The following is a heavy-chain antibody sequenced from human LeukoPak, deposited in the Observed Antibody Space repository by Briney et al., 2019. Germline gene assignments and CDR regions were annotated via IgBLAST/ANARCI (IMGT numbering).Heavy chain of an antibody. CDR2: TRHDGSKK. D-gene: IGHD6-19*01. J-gene: IGHJ4*02. CDR3: AKGNVKGGKWLPGYFDY. Sequence: GGSLRLSCTAAGFTFSSYGMHWVRQAPGKGLEWVAFTRHDGSKKYYADSVKGRFTISRDNSKNTLYLQMNSLRAEDTAVYYCAKGNVKGGKWLPGYFDYWGQGTLVTVSS. V-gene: IGHV3-30*02. CDR1: GFTFSSYG.